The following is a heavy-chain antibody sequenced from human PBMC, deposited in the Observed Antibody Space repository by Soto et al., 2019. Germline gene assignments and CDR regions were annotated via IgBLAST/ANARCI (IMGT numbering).Heavy chain of an antibody. Sequence: QVQLQESGPGLVKPSETLSLTCTVSGGSISSYHWSWIRQPPGKGLEWIGYIYYSGSTNYNPSLKSRVTISVDTSKNQFSLKLSSVTAADTAVYYCARLLWSRGDWFDPWGQGTLVTVSS. CDR3: ARLLWSRGDWFDP. D-gene: IGHD3-10*01. V-gene: IGHV4-59*08. J-gene: IGHJ5*02. CDR2: IYYSGST. CDR1: GGSISSYH.